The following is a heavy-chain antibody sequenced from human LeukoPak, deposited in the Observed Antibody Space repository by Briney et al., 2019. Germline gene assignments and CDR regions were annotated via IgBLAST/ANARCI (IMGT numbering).Heavy chain of an antibody. J-gene: IGHJ4*02. CDR3: ARLWFGELFDY. Sequence: ASVKVSCKASGYTFTSYAMHWVHQAPGQRLEWMGWINAGNGNTKYSQKFQGRVTITRDTYASTAYMELSSLRSEDTAVYYCARLWFGELFDYWGQGTLVTVSS. CDR1: GYTFTSYA. CDR2: INAGNGNT. D-gene: IGHD3-10*01. V-gene: IGHV1-3*01.